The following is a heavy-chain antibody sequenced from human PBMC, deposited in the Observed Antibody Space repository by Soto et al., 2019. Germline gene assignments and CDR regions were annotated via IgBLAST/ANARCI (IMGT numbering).Heavy chain of an antibody. CDR1: GFTFSSYA. V-gene: IGHV3-23*01. CDR2: ISGSGGST. Sequence: EVQLLESGGGLVQPGGSLRLSCAASGFTFSSYAMSWVRQAPGKGLEWVSAISGSGGSTYYADSVMGRFTISRDNSKNTLYLQMNSLRAEDTAVYYCAKSKLLPFLSYDYYGMDVWGQGTTVTVSS. CDR3: AKSKLLPFLSYDYYGMDV. D-gene: IGHD2-15*01. J-gene: IGHJ6*02.